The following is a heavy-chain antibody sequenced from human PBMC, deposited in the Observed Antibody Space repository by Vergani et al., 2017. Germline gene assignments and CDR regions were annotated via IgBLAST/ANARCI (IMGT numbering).Heavy chain of an antibody. V-gene: IGHV3-30*02. J-gene: IGHJ4*02. CDR1: GFTLSNYD. Sequence: QVQLVESGGGVVQRGGSLRLSCATSGFTLSNYDMQWIRQGQCKGLEFVAFIQFDGSNQYYADSVKGRFTLSRDFSKNTLYLQMNSLRTDDTATYYCAKHFRGWGIDYWGQGTQVIVSS. CDR3: AKHFRGWGIDY. D-gene: IGHD3-16*01. CDR2: IQFDGSNQ.